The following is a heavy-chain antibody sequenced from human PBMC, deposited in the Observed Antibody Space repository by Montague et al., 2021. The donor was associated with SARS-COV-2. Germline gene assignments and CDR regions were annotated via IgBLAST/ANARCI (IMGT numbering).Heavy chain of an antibody. CDR3: VRGIEAAGSYDY. J-gene: IGHJ4*02. CDR1: GDSVSSNSAT. Sequence: CAISGDSVSSNSATWNWIRQSPSRGLEWLGRTYYRSMWKSDNARSVKIRRAINPDTSKNQFSLQLSSVTPEDTALYYCVRGIEAAGSYDYWGQGTLVTVSS. CDR2: TYYRSMWKS. D-gene: IGHD6-13*01. V-gene: IGHV6-1*01.